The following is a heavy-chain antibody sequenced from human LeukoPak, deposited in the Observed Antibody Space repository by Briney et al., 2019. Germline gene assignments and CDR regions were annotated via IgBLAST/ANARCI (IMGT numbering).Heavy chain of an antibody. CDR1: GFTFSSYA. Sequence: GGSLRLSCAASGFTFSSYAMSWVRQAPGKGLEWVSAISGSGGSTYYADSVKGRFTISRDNSKNTLNLQMNSLRAEDTAVYYCAKDNYNWNEHTFDYWGQGTLVTVSS. D-gene: IGHD1-20*01. CDR3: AKDNYNWNEHTFDY. V-gene: IGHV3-23*01. J-gene: IGHJ4*02. CDR2: ISGSGGST.